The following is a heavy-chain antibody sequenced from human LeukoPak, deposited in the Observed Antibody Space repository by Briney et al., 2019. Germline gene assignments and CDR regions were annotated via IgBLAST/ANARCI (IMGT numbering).Heavy chain of an antibody. CDR1: GYTFTSYG. J-gene: IGHJ3*02. D-gene: IGHD3-3*01. Sequence: ASVKVSCKASGYTFTSYGISWVRQAPGQGLEWIGWMKPNRGNTGYAQKFQGRVTMTGDTSISTAYMELSSLRSEDTAVYYCAKERGTIFGNAFDIWGQGTMVTVSS. CDR3: AKERGTIFGNAFDI. V-gene: IGHV1-8*02. CDR2: MKPNRGNT.